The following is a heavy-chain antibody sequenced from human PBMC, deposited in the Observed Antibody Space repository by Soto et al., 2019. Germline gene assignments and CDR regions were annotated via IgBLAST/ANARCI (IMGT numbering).Heavy chain of an antibody. CDR1: GYSFASYW. D-gene: IGHD6-6*01. CDR2: IYPGDSGT. J-gene: IGHJ6*02. V-gene: IGHV5-51*01. CDR3: ARTRSFTLGFYYDGMDV. Sequence: GESLKISCQGSGYSFASYWIGWVRQMPGKDLEWMGIIYPGDSGTRYSPSFQGQVTISADKSLRTAYLQWTSLKASDTALYYCARTRSFTLGFYYDGMDVWGQGTTVTVSS.